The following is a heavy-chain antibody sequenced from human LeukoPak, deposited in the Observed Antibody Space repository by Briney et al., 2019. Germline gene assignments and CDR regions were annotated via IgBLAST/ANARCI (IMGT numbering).Heavy chain of an antibody. V-gene: IGHV4-38-2*02. Sequence: PSETLSLTCSVSGYSISSGYYWGWIRQPPGKGLECIGSIYHTGNTFYNPSLNTRVTISLDTSKNQFSLKLSSVAAADTAVYYCARDPVATIRHDAFDIWGQGTMVTVSS. CDR2: IYHTGNT. CDR3: ARDPVATIRHDAFDI. D-gene: IGHD5-12*01. CDR1: GYSISSGYY. J-gene: IGHJ3*02.